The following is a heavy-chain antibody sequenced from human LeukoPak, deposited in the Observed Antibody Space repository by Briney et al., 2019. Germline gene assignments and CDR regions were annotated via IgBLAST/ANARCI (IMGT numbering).Heavy chain of an antibody. V-gene: IGHV3-23*01. D-gene: IGHD5-18*01. Sequence: GGSLRLSCAASGFTFSSYAMNWVRQTPGKGLEWVPTARASGSATYYADSVKGRFAISRDDSKSTLYLRMTNLRAEDTALYYRAKRYGNAWYQFDYWGRGTLVTVSS. CDR3: AKRYGNAWYQFDY. J-gene: IGHJ4*02. CDR2: ARASGSAT. CDR1: GFTFSSYA.